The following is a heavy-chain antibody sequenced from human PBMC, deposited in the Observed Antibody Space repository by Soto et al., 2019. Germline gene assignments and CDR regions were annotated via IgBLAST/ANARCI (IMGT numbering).Heavy chain of an antibody. J-gene: IGHJ5*02. CDR1: GFTVSSNY. CDR3: ARVSLDGWFDP. D-gene: IGHD1-1*01. Sequence: EVQLVESGGGLVQHGGSLRLSCAASGFTVSSNYMSWVRQAPGKGLEWVSVIYSGGSTYYADSVKGRFTISRHNSKNTLYLQMNSLRAEDTAVYYCARVSLDGWFDPWGQGTLVTVSS. CDR2: IYSGGST. V-gene: IGHV3-53*04.